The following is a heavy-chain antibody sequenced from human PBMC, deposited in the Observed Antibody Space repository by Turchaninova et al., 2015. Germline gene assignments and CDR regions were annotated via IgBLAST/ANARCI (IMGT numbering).Heavy chain of an antibody. V-gene: IGHV3-23*01. D-gene: IGHD3-3*01. CDR3: ARDLAFWSGYDRSFDI. J-gene: IGHJ3*02. CDR1: GFTFYNFA. Sequence: GGSLRLSCTASGFTFYNFAMNWVRQAPGKGPEWVSAISGSGTNTNYAGSVRGRFTISRDNSRNTLYLQMNSLGVEDSAIYYCARDLAFWSGYDRSFDIWGQGTMVTVSS. CDR2: ISGSGTNT.